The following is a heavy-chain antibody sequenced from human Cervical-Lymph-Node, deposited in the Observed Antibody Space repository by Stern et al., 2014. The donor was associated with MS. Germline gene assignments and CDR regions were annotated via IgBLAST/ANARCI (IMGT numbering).Heavy chain of an antibody. V-gene: IGHV3-74*02. CDR2: INSDGSTT. CDR1: GFTFSNYW. CDR3: ARLMSRGTGSGWNWFDP. D-gene: IGHD2-8*02. J-gene: IGHJ5*02. Sequence: EVQLVESGGGLVQPGGSLRLSCTASGFTFSNYWMHWVRQAPGKGLMWVSRINSDGSTTTYADSVKGRFTISRDNAKNTLYLQMNSLRAEDTAVYSCARLMSRGTGSGWNWFDPWGQGTLVTVSS.